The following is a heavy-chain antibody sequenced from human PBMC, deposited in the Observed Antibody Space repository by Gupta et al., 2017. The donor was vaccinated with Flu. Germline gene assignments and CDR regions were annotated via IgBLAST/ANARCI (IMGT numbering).Heavy chain of an antibody. Sequence: EVQLVESGGGLVQPGGSLKLSRAASGFTFSGSAMHWVRQASGKGLEWVGRIRSKANSYATAYAASVKGRFTISRDDSKNTAYLQMNSLKTEDTAVYYCTNLWSGYVHYGMDVWGQGTTVTVSS. D-gene: IGHD3-3*01. CDR1: GFTFSGSA. J-gene: IGHJ6*02. CDR2: IRSKANSYAT. V-gene: IGHV3-73*01. CDR3: TNLWSGYVHYGMDV.